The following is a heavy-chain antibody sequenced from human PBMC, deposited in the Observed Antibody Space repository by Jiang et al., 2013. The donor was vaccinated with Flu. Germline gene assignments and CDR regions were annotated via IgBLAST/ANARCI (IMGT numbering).Heavy chain of an antibody. J-gene: IGHJ4*02. Sequence: QTLSLTCAVSGDSVSSNLAAWNWIRQSPSRGLEWLGRTYYRSKWRNDYAPSVRSRITINPDTSKNQFSLHLNSVTAEDTAVYYCARDLNWNDGTYYFDYWGQGTLVTVSS. V-gene: IGHV6-1*01. CDR3: ARDLNWNDGTYYFDY. CDR1: GDSVSSNLAA. D-gene: IGHD1-1*01. CDR2: TYYRSKWRN.